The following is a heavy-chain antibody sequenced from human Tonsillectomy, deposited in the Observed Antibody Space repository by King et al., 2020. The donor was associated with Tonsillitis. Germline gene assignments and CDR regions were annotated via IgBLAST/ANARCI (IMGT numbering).Heavy chain of an antibody. CDR2: IYDSENT. V-gene: IGHV4-31*03. CDR1: GGSISGGGHY. CDR3: GRYEGGVFDP. D-gene: IGHD2-15*01. J-gene: IGHJ5*02. Sequence: VQLQESGPGLVKPSQTLSLTCTFSGGSISGGGHYWSWIRQHPGKGLEWVGYIYDSENTYYNPSLKSRPSRSVDTSKIQFSLKLNSVTAADTAVYYCGRYEGGVFDPWGQGTLVTVSS.